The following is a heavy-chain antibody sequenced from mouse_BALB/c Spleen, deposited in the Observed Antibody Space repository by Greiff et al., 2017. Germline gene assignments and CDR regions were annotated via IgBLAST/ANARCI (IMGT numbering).Heavy chain of an antibody. V-gene: IGHV5-2*01. D-gene: IGHD2-13*01. CDR3: ARHGDYYAMDY. J-gene: IGHJ4*01. CDR1: EFAFPSHD. CDR2: INSDGGST. Sequence: EVKLVESGGGLVQPGESLKLSCESTEFAFPSHDMSWVRKTPEKRLELVAAINSDGGSTYYPDTMKRRFIISRDNTKKTLYLQMSSLKSEDTALYYCARHGDYYAMDYWGQGTSVTVSS.